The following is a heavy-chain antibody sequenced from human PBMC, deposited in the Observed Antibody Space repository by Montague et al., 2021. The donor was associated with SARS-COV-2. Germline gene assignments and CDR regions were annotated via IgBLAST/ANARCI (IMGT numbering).Heavy chain of an antibody. Sequence: SETLSLTCAVDGGSLRGYYWSWIRQPPEKGLEWIGEINHSANTKXXPSLKSAFTISIDTSKNQFSLKMTSVTAADTATYYCASGIYPSGSFYNRYYYGLNIWGPGTTVIVSS. D-gene: IGHD3-10*01. CDR2: INHSANT. CDR1: GGSLRGYY. J-gene: IGHJ6*02. CDR3: ASGIYPSGSFYNRYYYGLNI. V-gene: IGHV4-34*01.